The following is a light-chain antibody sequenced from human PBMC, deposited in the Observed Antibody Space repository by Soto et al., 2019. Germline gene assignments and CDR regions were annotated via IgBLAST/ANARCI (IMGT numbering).Light chain of an antibody. CDR1: NSDIGFYNY. CDR2: EVA. V-gene: IGLV2-14*01. J-gene: IGLJ1*01. Sequence: LTQPASVSGSPGQSITISCTGTNSDIGFYNYVSWYQQHPGEAPKLIIYEVAKRPSGVSSRFSGSKSGNTASLTISGLQAEDEADYHCSSYTSSSPLYVFGTGTKVTV. CDR3: SSYTSSSPLYV.